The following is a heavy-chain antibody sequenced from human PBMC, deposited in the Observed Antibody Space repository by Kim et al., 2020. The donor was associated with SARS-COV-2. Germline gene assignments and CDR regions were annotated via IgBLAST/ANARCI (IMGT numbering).Heavy chain of an antibody. CDR1: GGTFSSYA. J-gene: IGHJ6*03. CDR2: IIPILGIA. CDR3: ARAPGGSGSYYKYYYYYMDV. Sequence: SVKVSCKASGGTFSSYAISWVRQAPGQGLEWMGRIIPILGIANYAQKFQGRVTITADKSTSTAYMELSSLRSEDTAVYYCARAPGGSGSYYKYYYYYMDVGGKGNTVTVSS. D-gene: IGHD3-10*01. V-gene: IGHV1-69*04.